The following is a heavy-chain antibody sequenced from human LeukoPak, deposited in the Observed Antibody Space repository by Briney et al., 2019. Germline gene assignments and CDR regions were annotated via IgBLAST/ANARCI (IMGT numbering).Heavy chain of an antibody. Sequence: PSETLSLTCAVSGYSISSGYYWGWIRQPPGKGLEWIGSIHHSGSTYYNPSLKSRVTISVDTSKNQFSLKLSSVTAADTAVYYCARQVDYFDYWGQGTLVTVSS. CDR1: GYSISSGYY. CDR3: ARQVDYFDY. J-gene: IGHJ4*02. CDR2: IHHSGST. V-gene: IGHV4-38-2*01.